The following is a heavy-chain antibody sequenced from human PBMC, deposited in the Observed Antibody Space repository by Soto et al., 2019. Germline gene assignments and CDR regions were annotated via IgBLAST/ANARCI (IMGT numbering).Heavy chain of an antibody. CDR2: IWYDGSNK. V-gene: IGHV3-33*01. J-gene: IGHJ6*02. D-gene: IGHD1-26*01. CDR3: ARHARELSYYYYYGMDV. Sequence: QVQLVESGGGVVQPGRSLRLSCAASGFTFSSYGMHWVRQAPGKGLEWVAVIWYDGSNKYYADSVKGRFTISRDNSKNTLYLQMNSLRAEDTAVYYWARHARELSYYYYYGMDVWGQGTTVTVSS. CDR1: GFTFSSYG.